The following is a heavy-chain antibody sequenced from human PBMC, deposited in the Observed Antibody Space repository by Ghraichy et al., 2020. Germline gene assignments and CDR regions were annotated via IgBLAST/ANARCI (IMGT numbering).Heavy chain of an antibody. J-gene: IGHJ4*02. CDR1: GFSFGTYG. D-gene: IGHD3-10*01. V-gene: IGHV3-33*01. CDR3: ARGRGYGSPGVFDY. Sequence: GGSLRLSCAAPGFSFGTYGMHWVRQAPGKGLEWVAVIWYDGSNKYYADSVKGRFTISRDTSKNTLFLQMNSLRAEDTAMYYCARGRGYGSPGVFDYWGQGTLVTVSS. CDR2: IWYDGSNK.